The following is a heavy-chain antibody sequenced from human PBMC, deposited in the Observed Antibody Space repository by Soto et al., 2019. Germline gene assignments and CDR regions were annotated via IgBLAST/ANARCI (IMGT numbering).Heavy chain of an antibody. Sequence: SETLSLTCAVYGGSFSGYYWSWIRQPPGKGLEWIGEINHSGSTNYNPSLKSRVTISVDTSKNQFSLKRSSVTAADTAVYYCARGLCSGGSCYFDYWGQGTLVTVSS. CDR1: GGSFSGYY. CDR2: INHSGST. J-gene: IGHJ4*02. CDR3: ARGLCSGGSCYFDY. V-gene: IGHV4-34*01. D-gene: IGHD2-15*01.